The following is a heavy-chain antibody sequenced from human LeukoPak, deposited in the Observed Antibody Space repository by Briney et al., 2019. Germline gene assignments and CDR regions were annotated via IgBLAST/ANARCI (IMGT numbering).Heavy chain of an antibody. D-gene: IGHD3-9*01. J-gene: IGHJ6*03. V-gene: IGHV1-2*02. CDR3: TRGGADILTGYRIFYYYYYMDV. CDR2: INPNSGGT. Sequence: ASVKVSCKASGYTFTGYYMHWVRQAPGQGLEWMGWINPNSGGTNYAQKLQGRVTMTTDTSTSTAYMELRSLRSDDTAVYYCTRGGADILTGYRIFYYYYYMDVWGKGTTVTISS. CDR1: GYTFTGYY.